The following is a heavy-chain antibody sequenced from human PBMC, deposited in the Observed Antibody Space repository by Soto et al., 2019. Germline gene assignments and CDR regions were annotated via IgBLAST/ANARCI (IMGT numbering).Heavy chain of an antibody. Sequence: GGSLRLSCAASGFTFSSYGMHWVRQAPGKGLEWVAVIWYDGSNKYYADSVKGRFTISRDNSKNTLYLQMNSLRAEDTAVYYCARDSRGYSYGTFDYWGQGTLVTVSS. CDR2: IWYDGSNK. J-gene: IGHJ4*02. V-gene: IGHV3-33*01. CDR3: ARDSRGYSYGTFDY. D-gene: IGHD5-18*01. CDR1: GFTFSSYG.